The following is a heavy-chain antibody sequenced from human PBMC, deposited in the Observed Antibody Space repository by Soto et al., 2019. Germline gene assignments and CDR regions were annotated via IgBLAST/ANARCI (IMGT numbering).Heavy chain of an antibody. Sequence: GGSLRLSCAASGFTFSSYGMHWVRQAPGKGLEWVAVIWYDGSNKYYADSVKGRFTISRDNSKNTLYLQMNSLRAEDTAVYYCARAYCSGGSCPLQYWGQGTLVTVSS. V-gene: IGHV3-33*01. D-gene: IGHD2-15*01. CDR2: IWYDGSNK. J-gene: IGHJ4*02. CDR3: ARAYCSGGSCPLQY. CDR1: GFTFSSYG.